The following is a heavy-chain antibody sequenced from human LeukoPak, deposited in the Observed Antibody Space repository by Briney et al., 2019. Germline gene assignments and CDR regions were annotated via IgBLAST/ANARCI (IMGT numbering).Heavy chain of an antibody. Sequence: PSETLSLTCTVSRGSIRTYYWSWIRQPPGKGLEWIGYIYYSGTTNYNPSLKSRVTISVDTSKNQFSLKVNSVTAADTAVYYCVRSKSGTYGWFDPWGQGTLVTVSS. CDR1: RGSIRTYY. CDR3: VRSKSGTYGWFDP. CDR2: IYYSGTT. D-gene: IGHD4-17*01. V-gene: IGHV4-59*01. J-gene: IGHJ5*02.